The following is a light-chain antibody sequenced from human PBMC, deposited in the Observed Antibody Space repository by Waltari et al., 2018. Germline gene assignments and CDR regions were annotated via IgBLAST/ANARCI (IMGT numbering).Light chain of an antibody. CDR3: QSRDNNASYWV. CDR1: ALPKQF. Sequence: SSELTQPPSVSVSPGQTARIPCSGDALPKQFAHWYQHKPGRAPMTVIYKDTERPSGSPERFSGSTSGTTVTLTISGVQEEDEAVYYCQSRDNNASYWVLGGGTQLTV. CDR2: KDT. V-gene: IGLV3-25*03. J-gene: IGLJ3*02.